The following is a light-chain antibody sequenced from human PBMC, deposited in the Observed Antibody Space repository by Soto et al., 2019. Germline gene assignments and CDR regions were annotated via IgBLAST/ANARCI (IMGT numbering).Light chain of an antibody. J-gene: IGLJ3*02. CDR3: SSYAGSNDRWV. Sequence: QSALTQPPSASGSPGQSVTISCTGTSSDIGTYNYVSWYQQHPGKDPKLMIREVSKRPPGVPDRFSGSKSGNTASLTVSGLQAEDEADYYCSSYAGSNDRWVFGGGTKLTVL. CDR2: EVS. V-gene: IGLV2-8*01. CDR1: SSDIGTYNY.